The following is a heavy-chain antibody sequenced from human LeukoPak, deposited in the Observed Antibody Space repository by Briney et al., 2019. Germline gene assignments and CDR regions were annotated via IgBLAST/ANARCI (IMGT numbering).Heavy chain of an antibody. CDR1: GFTVSSNY. CDR3: ASASCSGSSCYSGYFDY. V-gene: IGHV3-53*01. D-gene: IGHD2-15*01. Sequence: TGGSLRLSCAASGFTVSSNYMSWVRQAPGKGLEWVSVIYRGGSTYYADSVRDRFTISRDNSKNTLYLQMNSLRAEDTAVYYCASASCSGSSCYSGYFDYWGQGTLVTVSS. J-gene: IGHJ4*02. CDR2: IYRGGST.